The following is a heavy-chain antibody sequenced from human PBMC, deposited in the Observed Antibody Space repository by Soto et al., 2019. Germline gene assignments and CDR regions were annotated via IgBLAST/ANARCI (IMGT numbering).Heavy chain of an antibody. CDR3: ALSSGKLLWFGEPFSGSGFDP. CDR2: IYYTGST. D-gene: IGHD3-10*01. Sequence: SETLSLTCTVSGVSITSGTYYWGWIRQPPGKGLEWFGTIYYTGSTYYDPSLKSRATISVDTSKNQFSLKLTSVTAADTAVYYCALSSGKLLWFGEPFSGSGFDPWRQGTLVTV. J-gene: IGHJ5*02. V-gene: IGHV4-39*01. CDR1: GVSITSGTYY.